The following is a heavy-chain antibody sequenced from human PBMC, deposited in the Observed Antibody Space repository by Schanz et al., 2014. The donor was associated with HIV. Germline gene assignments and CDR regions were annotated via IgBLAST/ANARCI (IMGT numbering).Heavy chain of an antibody. CDR1: GFTFSSYR. Sequence: EVQLVESGGGLVKPGGSLRISCAASGFTFSSYRMNWVRHAPGKGLEWVSGISWNSDTIGYGDSVKGRFTISRDSSKNTVYLEMNSLRAEDTAVYYCARETGGSGWYTLDYWGQGTLIAVSS. J-gene: IGHJ4*02. CDR2: ISWNSDTI. V-gene: IGHV3-21*02. D-gene: IGHD6-19*01. CDR3: ARETGGSGWYTLDY.